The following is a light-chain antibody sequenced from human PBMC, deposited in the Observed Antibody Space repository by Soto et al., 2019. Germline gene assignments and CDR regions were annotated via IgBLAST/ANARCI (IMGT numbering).Light chain of an antibody. CDR1: QSISSY. Sequence: DIQMTQSPSSLSASVGDRVTIACRASQSISSYLNWYQQKPGKAPKLLIYAASSLQSGVPSRFSGRGSGTEFTLTISSLQADDFATYYCQQYNSYPLLTFGGGTKVDIK. CDR2: AAS. CDR3: QQYNSYPLLT. V-gene: IGKV1-39*01. J-gene: IGKJ4*01.